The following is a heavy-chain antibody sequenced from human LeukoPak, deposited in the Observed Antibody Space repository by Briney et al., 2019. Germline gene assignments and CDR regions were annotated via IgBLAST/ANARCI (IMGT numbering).Heavy chain of an antibody. Sequence: GSRRLSCAASGFTFSSYAMSWIRQPPGKGLEWIGEINHSGSTNYNPSLKSRVTISVDTSKNQFSLKLSSVTAADTAVYYCARGYCSSTSSSSSDYYGMDVWGQGTTVTVSS. CDR2: INHSGST. CDR1: GFTFSSYA. J-gene: IGHJ6*02. V-gene: IGHV4-34*01. CDR3: ARGYCSSTSSSSSDYYGMDV. D-gene: IGHD2-2*01.